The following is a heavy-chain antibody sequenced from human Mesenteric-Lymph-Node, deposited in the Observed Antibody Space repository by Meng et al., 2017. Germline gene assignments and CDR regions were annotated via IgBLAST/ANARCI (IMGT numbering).Heavy chain of an antibody. CDR3: VKSRELFFDGFDV. J-gene: IGHJ3*01. D-gene: IGHD1-7*01. V-gene: IGHV3-9*01. CDR1: GFTFDDYA. Sequence: SLKISCAASGFTFDDYAMHWVRQAPGKGLEWVSGLTWNSGSQAYAASVRGRFTISRDNARNSLYLQMNRLRPEDTALYHCVKSRELFFDGFDVWGQGTMVTVSS. CDR2: LTWNSGSQ.